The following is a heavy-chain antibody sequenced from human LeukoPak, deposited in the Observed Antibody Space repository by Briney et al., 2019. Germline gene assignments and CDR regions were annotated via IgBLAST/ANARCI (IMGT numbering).Heavy chain of an antibody. CDR1: GGSTSSYY. Sequence: PSETLSLTCTVSGGSTSSYYWSWIRQPAGKGLEWIGRIYTSGSTNYNPSLKSRVTMSVDTSKNQFSLKLSSVTAADTAVYYCARDAYYYGSGSYDPNYYYYMDVWGKGTTVTVSS. J-gene: IGHJ6*03. V-gene: IGHV4-4*07. CDR2: IYTSGST. D-gene: IGHD3-10*01. CDR3: ARDAYYYGSGSYDPNYYYYMDV.